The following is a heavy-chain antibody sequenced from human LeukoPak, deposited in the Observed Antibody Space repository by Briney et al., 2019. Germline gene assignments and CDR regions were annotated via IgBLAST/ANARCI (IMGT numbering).Heavy chain of an antibody. V-gene: IGHV1-2*06. CDR2: INPNSGGT. J-gene: IGHJ4*02. Sequence: ASVKVSCKASGYTFTGYYMHWVRQAPGQGIEWMGRINPNSGGTKYAKKFQGRVTMTMYTSISTAYMELSRLRSDDTAVYYCARLDDSSGYWGQGTLVTVSS. D-gene: IGHD3-22*01. CDR3: ARLDDSSGY. CDR1: GYTFTGYY.